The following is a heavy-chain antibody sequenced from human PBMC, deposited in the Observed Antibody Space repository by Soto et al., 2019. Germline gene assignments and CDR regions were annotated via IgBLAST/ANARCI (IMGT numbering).Heavy chain of an antibody. J-gene: IGHJ4*02. Sequence: LSLTCTVSGGSISSSSYYWGWIRQPPGKGLEWIGSIYYSGSTYYNPSLRSRVTISVDTSKNQFSLKLSSVTAADTAVYYCARRVDTAMGTFDYWGQGTLVTVSS. CDR2: IYYSGST. V-gene: IGHV4-39*01. CDR1: GGSISSSSYY. CDR3: ARRVDTAMGTFDY. D-gene: IGHD5-18*01.